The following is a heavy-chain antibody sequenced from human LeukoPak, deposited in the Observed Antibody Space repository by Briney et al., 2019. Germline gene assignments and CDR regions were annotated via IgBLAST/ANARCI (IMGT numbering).Heavy chain of an antibody. J-gene: IGHJ3*02. D-gene: IGHD5-18*01. CDR1: GGSISSYY. Sequence: SETLSLTCTVSGGSISSYYWSWIRQPPAKGLEWIGYIYYSGSTNYNPSLKSRVTISVDTSKNQFSLKLSSVTAADTAVYYCARGYSYGPIAFDIWGQGTMVTVSS. CDR2: IYYSGST. V-gene: IGHV4-59*01. CDR3: ARGYSYGPIAFDI.